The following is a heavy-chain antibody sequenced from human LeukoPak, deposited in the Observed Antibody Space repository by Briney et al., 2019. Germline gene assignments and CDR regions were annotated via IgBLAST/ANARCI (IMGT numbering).Heavy chain of an antibody. CDR1: GGSISSYY. D-gene: IGHD5-18*01. Sequence: PSETLSLTCTVSGGSISSYYWSWIRQPPGKGLEWIGYIYYSGSTNYNPSLKSRVTISVDTSKNQFSLKLSSVTAADTAVYYCARDHDTGNAFDIWRQGTMVTVSS. CDR3: ARDHDTGNAFDI. J-gene: IGHJ3*02. V-gene: IGHV4-59*01. CDR2: IYYSGST.